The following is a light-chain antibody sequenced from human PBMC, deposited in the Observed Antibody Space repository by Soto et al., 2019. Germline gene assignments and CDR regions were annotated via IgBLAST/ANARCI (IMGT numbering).Light chain of an antibody. CDR2: AAS. CDR3: QQRNNWPLT. CDR1: QSISSY. V-gene: IGKV1-39*01. Sequence: DIQMTQSPSSLSASVGDRVTITCRASQSISSYLNWYQQKPGKAPKLLIYAASSLQSGVPSRFSGSGSGTDFTLTISSLEPEDFAIYYCQQRNNWPLTFGQGTKVDIK. J-gene: IGKJ1*01.